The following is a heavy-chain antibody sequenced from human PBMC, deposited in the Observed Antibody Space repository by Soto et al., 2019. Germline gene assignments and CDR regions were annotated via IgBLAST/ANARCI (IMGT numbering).Heavy chain of an antibody. CDR3: ARGYWNDEGPTDPFDY. V-gene: IGHV1-69*06. D-gene: IGHD1-1*01. CDR2: IIPIFGTA. J-gene: IGHJ4*02. CDR1: GGTFSSYA. Sequence: QVQLVQSWAEVKKPGSSVKVSCKASGGTFSSYAISWVRQAPGQGLEWMGGIIPIFGTANYAQKFQGRVTITADKSTSTAYMELSSLRSEDTAVYYCARGYWNDEGPTDPFDYWGQGTLVTVSS.